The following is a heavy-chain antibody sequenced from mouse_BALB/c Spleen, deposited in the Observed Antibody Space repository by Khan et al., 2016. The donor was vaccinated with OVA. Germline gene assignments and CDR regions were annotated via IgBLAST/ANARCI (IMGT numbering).Heavy chain of an antibody. Sequence: QVQLQQPGPELKKPGETVKISCKASGYTFTNNGMNWVKQNPGKGLKWMGWINTYTGEPTYVADFKGRFAFSLETSATTAYLQINNLKNEDTATYFCARVGYAGTMDYWGQGTSVTVSS. CDR3: ARVGYAGTMDY. J-gene: IGHJ4*01. D-gene: IGHD2-14*01. CDR2: INTYTGEP. CDR1: GYTFTNNG. V-gene: IGHV9-3-1*01.